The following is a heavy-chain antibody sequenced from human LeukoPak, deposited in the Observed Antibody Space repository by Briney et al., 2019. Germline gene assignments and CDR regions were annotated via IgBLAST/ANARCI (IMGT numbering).Heavy chain of an antibody. CDR1: GFTFSNCA. J-gene: IGHJ4*02. CDR2: IREDGSEK. V-gene: IGHV3-7*05. Sequence: PGRSLRLSCAGSGFTFSNCAMNWVRQAPGRGLEWVANIREDGSEKNYVDSVKGRFTISRENAKNSLYLQMDNLRAEDTAVYYCATDRREEPSNFDRNRFAYWGQGTLVTVSS. CDR3: ATDRREEPSNFDRNRFAY. D-gene: IGHD1-14*01.